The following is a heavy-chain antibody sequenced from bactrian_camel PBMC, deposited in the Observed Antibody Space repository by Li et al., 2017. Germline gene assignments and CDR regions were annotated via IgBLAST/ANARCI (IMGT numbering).Heavy chain of an antibody. J-gene: IGHJ4*01. Sequence: VQLVESGGGSVEAGGSLTLSCEISGYTMIRYCMGWFRQAPGKERETVATITSGGGTTYHVDDVKGRFTISRDNAKSTLYLQMNSLKIEDTAVYYCAADNPQYAVASMRPSAYKFWGQGTQVT. V-gene: IGHV3S59*01. CDR1: GYTMIRYC. CDR2: ITSGGGTT. CDR3: AADNPQYAVASMRPSAYKF. D-gene: IGHD7*01.